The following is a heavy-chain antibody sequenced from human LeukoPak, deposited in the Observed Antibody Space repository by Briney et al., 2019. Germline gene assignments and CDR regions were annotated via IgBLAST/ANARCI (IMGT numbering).Heavy chain of an antibody. CDR3: ARDQEMATITGAFDI. CDR1: GGTFSSYA. D-gene: IGHD5-24*01. V-gene: IGHV1-69*04. J-gene: IGHJ3*02. CDR2: IIPILGIA. Sequence: SVKVSCKASGGTFSSYAISWVRQAPGQGLEWMGRIIPILGIANYAQKFQGRVTITADKSTSTAYMELSSLRSEDTAVYYCARDQEMATITGAFDIWGQGTMVTVSS.